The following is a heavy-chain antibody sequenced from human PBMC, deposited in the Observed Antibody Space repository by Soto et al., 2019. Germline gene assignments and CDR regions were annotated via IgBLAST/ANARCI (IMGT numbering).Heavy chain of an antibody. V-gene: IGHV4-34*01. J-gene: IGHJ6*02. CDR2: LDQSGGT. CDR1: GDSLRGQS. D-gene: IGHD3-16*02. Sequence: QVQLQQWGAGLLKASETLSLTCAVVGDSLRGQSWNWIRQSPGEGLEWIGELDQSGGTNYNPSLKSRAIISDDTSKNQFSLTLTSVTAADTAVYYCAREDRYGWSGESLDVWGQGTTVTVSS. CDR3: AREDRYGWSGESLDV.